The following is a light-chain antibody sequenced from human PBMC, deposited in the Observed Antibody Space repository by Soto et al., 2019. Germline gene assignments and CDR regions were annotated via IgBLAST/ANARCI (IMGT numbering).Light chain of an antibody. Sequence: EIVLTQSPGTLSLSPGERATLSCRASQSVGKNFVAWYQQKPGQAPRFLIYGASSRATGIPDRVSGSGSGTDFTLTISRLEPEDFAVYYCHQYASSPRTFGQGTKVEI. CDR3: HQYASSPRT. V-gene: IGKV3-20*01. J-gene: IGKJ1*01. CDR1: QSVGKNF. CDR2: GAS.